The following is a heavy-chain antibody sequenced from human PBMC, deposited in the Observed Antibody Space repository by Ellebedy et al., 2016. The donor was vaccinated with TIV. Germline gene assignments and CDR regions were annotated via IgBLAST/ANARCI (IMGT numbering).Heavy chain of an antibody. CDR1: GGSISSYY. J-gene: IGHJ5*02. D-gene: IGHD5-12*01. CDR2: IYYSGST. CDR3: ARGYSGYDYEGSNWFDP. V-gene: IGHV4-59*12. Sequence: SETLSLTCTVSGGSISSYYWSWIRQPPGKGLEWIGYIYYSGSTNYNPSLKSRVTISVDTSKNQFSLKLSSVTAADTAVYYCARGYSGYDYEGSNWFDPWGQGTLVTVSS.